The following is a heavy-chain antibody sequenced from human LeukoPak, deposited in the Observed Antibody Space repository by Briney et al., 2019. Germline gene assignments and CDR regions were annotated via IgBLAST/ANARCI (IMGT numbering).Heavy chain of an antibody. CDR3: ARGIAGDGYNDY. D-gene: IGHD5-24*01. Sequence: SETLSLTCTVSGGSISSGSYYWSWIRQPAGKGLEWIGRIYTSGITNYNPSLKCRVAISLDTSKNQFSLKMSSVTAADTAVYSCARGIAGDGYNDYWGQGTLVTVSS. J-gene: IGHJ4*02. CDR1: GGSISSGSYY. V-gene: IGHV4-61*02. CDR2: IYTSGIT.